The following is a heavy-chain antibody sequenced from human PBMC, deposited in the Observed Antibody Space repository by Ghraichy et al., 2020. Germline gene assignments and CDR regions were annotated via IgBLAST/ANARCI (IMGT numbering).Heavy chain of an antibody. CDR1: DVSVSSDSYA. CDR3: ARPLFHLPVRGAIDS. CDR2: VSYSGNT. D-gene: IGHD1-26*01. V-gene: IGHV4-61*03. Sequence: SETLSLTCIVSDVSVSSDSYAWSWIRQPPGKGLEWIGYVSYSGNTNYNPSLESRVIISLDTSKNHFSLKLSSVTAADTAIYYCARPLFHLPVRGAIDSWGQGTLVTVSS. J-gene: IGHJ5*01.